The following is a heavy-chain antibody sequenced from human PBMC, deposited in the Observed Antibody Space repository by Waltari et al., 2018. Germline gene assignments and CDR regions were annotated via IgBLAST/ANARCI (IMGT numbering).Heavy chain of an antibody. CDR2: IYYSGSP. D-gene: IGHD1-7*01. Sequence: QVQLQESGPGLVKPSETLSLTCTVSGGSISSYYWSWIRQPPGKGPEWIGYIYYSGSPTDTPSHKSRVTISGDTSKNQFSLKLSSVTAADTAVYYCARVGGSNWNYALYYYYYYMDVWGKGTTVTVSS. V-gene: IGHV4-59*01. CDR1: GGSISSYY. CDR3: ARVGGSNWNYALYYYYYYMDV. J-gene: IGHJ6*03.